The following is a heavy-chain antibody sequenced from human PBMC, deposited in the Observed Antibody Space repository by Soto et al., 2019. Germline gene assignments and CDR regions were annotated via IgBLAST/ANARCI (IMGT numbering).Heavy chain of an antibody. CDR1: GFPFSTYS. V-gene: IGHV3-48*02. D-gene: IGHD2-2*01. CDR3: ARAPQLVAPAATGFDS. Sequence: EVELVESGGGLVQPGGSLRLSCAASGFPFSTYSMSWVRQAPGKGLEWISYISASTLTTFYADSVKGRFTISRDTAQNSLYHQMNSLRDEDTAVYYCARAPQLVAPAATGFDSWGQGTLVTVSS. J-gene: IGHJ4*02. CDR2: ISASTLTT.